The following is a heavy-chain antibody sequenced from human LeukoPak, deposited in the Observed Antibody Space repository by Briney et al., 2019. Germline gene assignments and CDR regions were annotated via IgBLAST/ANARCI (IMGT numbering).Heavy chain of an antibody. V-gene: IGHV4-34*01. CDR2: IHYTGAT. D-gene: IGHD3-9*01. CDR1: GGSITGYY. CDR3: ARGNILTGYCFDF. Sequence: SETLSLTCAIYGGSITGYYWSWIRQTPGRGLEWVGEIHYTGATSYNPSLKSRATISTDTSKNQFSLRLSSVTAADTAVYYCARGNILTGYCFDFWGQGALVTVSS. J-gene: IGHJ4*02.